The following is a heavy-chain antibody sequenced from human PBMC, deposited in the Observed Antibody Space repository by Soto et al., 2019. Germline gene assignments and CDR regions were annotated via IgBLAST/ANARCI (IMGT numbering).Heavy chain of an antibody. D-gene: IGHD6-19*01. V-gene: IGHV4-30-2*01. Sequence: QLHLQESGSGLVKPSQTLSLTCAVSGGSISSGGYSWSWIRQPPGKGLNYIGYIYHSGSTYYNPSLKSRVTISVDRAKNQVSLKLSSVTAADTAVYYCARVRSGWGIDYWGQGTLVTVSS. J-gene: IGHJ4*02. CDR1: GGSISSGGYS. CDR2: IYHSGST. CDR3: ARVRSGWGIDY.